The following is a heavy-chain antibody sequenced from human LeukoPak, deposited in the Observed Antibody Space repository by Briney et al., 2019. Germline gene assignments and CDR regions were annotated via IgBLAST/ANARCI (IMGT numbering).Heavy chain of an antibody. Sequence: SETLSLTCTVSGGSIKSYYWSWIRQPAGKGLEWIGRIYSSGRTNYNPSLKSRVTISVDTSNNQFSLILSSVTAADTAVYYCARAPHFFDTSGSRYYFDYWGQGALVTVSS. CDR1: GGSIKSYY. CDR2: IYSSGRT. D-gene: IGHD3-22*01. J-gene: IGHJ4*02. CDR3: ARAPHFFDTSGSRYYFDY. V-gene: IGHV4-4*07.